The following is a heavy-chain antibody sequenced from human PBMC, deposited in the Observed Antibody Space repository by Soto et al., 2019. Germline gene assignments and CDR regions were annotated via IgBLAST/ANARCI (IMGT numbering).Heavy chain of an antibody. J-gene: IGHJ6*02. CDR1: GGAFSTYA. CDR2: VIPLFGKS. D-gene: IGHD2-15*01. CDR3: ARALRAGWQFGVDV. V-gene: IGHV1-69*06. Sequence: QVQLVQSGAEVKEPGASVKVACQASGGAFSTYAISWVRQAPGQGLEWMGGVIPLFGKSNYLPKFQGRVSMAADRSNETVYMALSSLRFDDTAVDFCARALRAGWQFGVDVCGQGTTVTVSS.